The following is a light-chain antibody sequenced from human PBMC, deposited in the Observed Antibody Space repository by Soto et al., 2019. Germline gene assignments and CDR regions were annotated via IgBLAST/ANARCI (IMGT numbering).Light chain of an antibody. Sequence: IQLTQSPSSLSASVGDRVTITCRASQGIRSYLAWYQQKPGKAPKLLIYAASTLQSGVPSRFSGSGSGTDFTLTISCLQSEDFATYYCQQYYSYPPTFGQGTKVDIK. CDR3: QQYYSYPPT. CDR1: QGIRSY. V-gene: IGKV1-9*01. J-gene: IGKJ1*01. CDR2: AAS.